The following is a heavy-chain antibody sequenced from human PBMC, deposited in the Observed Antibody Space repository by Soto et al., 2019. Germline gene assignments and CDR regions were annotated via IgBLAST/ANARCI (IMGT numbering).Heavy chain of an antibody. CDR1: GFTFSSYS. D-gene: IGHD4-17*01. J-gene: IGHJ3*02. CDR3: ARTNIDYGDYVSAFDI. CDR2: ISSSSTI. V-gene: IGHV3-48*02. Sequence: PGGSLRLSCAASGFTFSSYSMNWVRQAPGKGLEWVSYISSSSTIYYADSVKGRFTISRDNAKNSLYLQMNSLRDEDTAVYYCARTNIDYGDYVSAFDIWGQGTMVTVSS.